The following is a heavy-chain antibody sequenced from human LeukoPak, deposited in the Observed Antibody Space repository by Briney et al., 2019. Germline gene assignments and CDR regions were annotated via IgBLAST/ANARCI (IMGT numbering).Heavy chain of an antibody. CDR1: GVIFNNYD. V-gene: IGHV3-13*01. D-gene: IGHD6-13*01. CDR3: ASSPAYSSSWYAIDT. J-gene: IGHJ5*02. Sequence: GGSLRLSCAASGVIFNNYDMHWVRQAAGKGLEWVSGIGTAGDTYYPGSVKGRFTISRENAKNSLYLHMNSLSAGDTAMYYCASSPAYSSSWYAIDTWGQGTLVTVSS. CDR2: IGTAGDT.